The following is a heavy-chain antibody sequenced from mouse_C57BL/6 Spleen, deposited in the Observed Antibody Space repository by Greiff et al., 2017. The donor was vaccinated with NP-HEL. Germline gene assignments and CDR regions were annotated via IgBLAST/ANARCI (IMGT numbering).Heavy chain of an antibody. CDR2: INPSSGYT. CDR1: GYTFTSYT. D-gene: IGHD1-1*01. Sequence: VKLQESGAELARPGASVKMSCKASGYTFTSYTMHWVKQRPGQGLEWIGYINPSSGYTKYNQKFKDKATLTADKSSSTAYMQLSSLTSEDSAVYYCARWGTVVDEGYAMDYWGQGTSVTVSS. V-gene: IGHV1-4*01. J-gene: IGHJ4*01. CDR3: ARWGTVVDEGYAMDY.